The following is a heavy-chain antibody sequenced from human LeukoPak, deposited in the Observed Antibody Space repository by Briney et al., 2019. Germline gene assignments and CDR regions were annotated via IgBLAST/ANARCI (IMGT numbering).Heavy chain of an antibody. D-gene: IGHD4-17*01. Sequence: GGSLRLSCAASGFTFSSYSMNWVRQAPGKGLEWVSSISSSSSYIYYADSVKGRFTISRDNAKNSLYLQMNSLRAEDTAVYYCAREVFGDGGFDYWGQGTLVTVSS. CDR1: GFTFSSYS. CDR3: AREVFGDGGFDY. V-gene: IGHV3-21*01. J-gene: IGHJ4*02. CDR2: ISSSSSYI.